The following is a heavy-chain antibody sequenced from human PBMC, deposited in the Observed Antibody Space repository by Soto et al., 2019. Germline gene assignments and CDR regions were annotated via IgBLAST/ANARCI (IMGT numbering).Heavy chain of an antibody. CDR3: ARDPFGDYAV. V-gene: IGHV4-38-2*02. CDR1: VYSISSGYY. D-gene: IGHD4-17*01. CDR2: IYHSGNT. Sequence: SETLSLTCAVSVYSISSGYYWGWIRQPPGKGLEWIGSIYHSGNTYYNPSLKSRVTISVDTSKNQFSLKLSSVTAADTAVYYCARDPFGDYAVWGQGTLVTVS. J-gene: IGHJ4*02.